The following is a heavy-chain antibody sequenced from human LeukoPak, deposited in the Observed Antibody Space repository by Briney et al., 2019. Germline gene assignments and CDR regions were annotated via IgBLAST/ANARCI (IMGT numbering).Heavy chain of an antibody. J-gene: IGHJ4*02. Sequence: ASVKVSCKASGGTFSTYVISWVRQAPGQGLEWVGGIIPIFDSANYAQKFQGRVTITADESTSTAYMELSSLRSEDTAVYYCARAGRRGYSGYDYSFWGQGTLVTVSS. CDR2: IIPIFDSA. D-gene: IGHD5-12*01. V-gene: IGHV1-69*01. CDR3: ARAGRRGYSGYDYSF. CDR1: GGTFSTYV.